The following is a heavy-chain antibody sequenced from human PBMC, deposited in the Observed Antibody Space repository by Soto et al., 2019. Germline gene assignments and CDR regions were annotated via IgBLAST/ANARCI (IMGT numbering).Heavy chain of an antibody. CDR1: GGTFSSYT. V-gene: IGHV1-69*02. J-gene: IGHJ4*02. CDR3: SIYSSGSAY. Sequence: QVQVLQSGAEVKKPGSSVRVSCKASGGTFSSYTISWVRQAPGQGIEWMGRIILILDIANYAQEFQGRVTMTADKSTSTAYMELSSLRAEDTAVYYCSIYSSGSAYWGQGTMVTVSS. CDR2: IILILDIA. D-gene: IGHD6-19*01.